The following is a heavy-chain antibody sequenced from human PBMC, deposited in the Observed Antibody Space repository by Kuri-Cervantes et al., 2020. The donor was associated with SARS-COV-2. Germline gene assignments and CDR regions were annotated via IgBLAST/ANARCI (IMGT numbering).Heavy chain of an antibody. Sequence: SETLSLTCSVSRGSINSHGSITSNFWTWIRQPPGRGLEWIGDVHSSGSTNYNPSLESRVTISTDTSKNQFSLRLNSMTAADTAVYFCARSQVVRHLDWSSELSYRYYMDVWGKGTTVTVSS. V-gene: IGHV4-61*08. D-gene: IGHD3-9*01. CDR3: ARSQVVRHLDWSSELSYRYYMDV. CDR1: RGSINSHGSITSNF. J-gene: IGHJ6*04. CDR2: VHSSGST.